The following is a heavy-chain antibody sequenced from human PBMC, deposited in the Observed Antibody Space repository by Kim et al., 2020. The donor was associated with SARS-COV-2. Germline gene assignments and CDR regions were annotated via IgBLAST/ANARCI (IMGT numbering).Heavy chain of an antibody. Sequence: SETLSLTCTVSGGSISSFYWSWVRQPPRKGLEWVAFLSYDGNTNYNPSLKSRVTISRDTSKNQFSLRVTSVSAADTAVYFCARTAPRRSSTAYYFYGLDVWGQGATVIVSS. D-gene: IGHD3-22*01. V-gene: IGHV4-59*01. CDR3: ARTAPRRSSTAYYFYGLDV. J-gene: IGHJ6*02. CDR2: LSYDGNT. CDR1: GGSISSFY.